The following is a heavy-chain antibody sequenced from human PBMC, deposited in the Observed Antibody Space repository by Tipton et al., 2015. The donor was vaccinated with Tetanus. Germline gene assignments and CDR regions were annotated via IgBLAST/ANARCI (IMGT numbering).Heavy chain of an antibody. Sequence: QVQLVQSGAEMKKPGSSVKVSCKASGGTFTNYALSWVRQAPGQGLEWVGGITPIFGTTNSAPKFQGRVTITADESTNTAYMELSNLRSEDPAVYYRARAPNRISRAYDYWGQGTQITVSS. CDR2: ITPIFGTT. V-gene: IGHV1-69*01. J-gene: IGHJ4*02. D-gene: IGHD1-14*01. CDR1: GGTFTNYA. CDR3: ARAPNRISRAYDY.